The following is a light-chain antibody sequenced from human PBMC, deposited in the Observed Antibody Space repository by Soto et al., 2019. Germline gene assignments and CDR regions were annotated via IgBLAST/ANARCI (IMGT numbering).Light chain of an antibody. CDR1: QSITNY. V-gene: IGKV1-39*01. Sequence: DIQMTQSPSSLSASVGDRVTITCRASQSITNYLNWYQQKPGKAPKPLIYGASSLQSGVPSRFSGSGSGTDFTLSISRLQPEDFATYYCQESFSTLYTFGQGTRLEIK. CDR3: QESFSTLYT. CDR2: GAS. J-gene: IGKJ2*01.